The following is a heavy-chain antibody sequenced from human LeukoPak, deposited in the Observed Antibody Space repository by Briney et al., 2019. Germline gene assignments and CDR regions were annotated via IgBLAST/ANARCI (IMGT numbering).Heavy chain of an antibody. Sequence: SVKVSCKASGYTFTSYGISWVRQAPGQGLEWMGGIIPIFGTANYAQKFQGRVTITADESTSTAYMELSSLRSEDTAVYYCARSGNPYYYDSSGYFDYWGQGTLVTVSS. CDR1: GYTFTSYG. J-gene: IGHJ4*02. CDR3: ARSGNPYYYDSSGYFDY. CDR2: IIPIFGTA. D-gene: IGHD3-22*01. V-gene: IGHV1-69*13.